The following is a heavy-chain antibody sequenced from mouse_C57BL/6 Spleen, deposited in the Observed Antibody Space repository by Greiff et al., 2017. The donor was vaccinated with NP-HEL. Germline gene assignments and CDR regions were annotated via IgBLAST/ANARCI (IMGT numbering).Heavy chain of an antibody. V-gene: IGHV6-3*01. Sequence: EVQLVESGEGLVKPGGSLKLSCAASGFTFSSYAMSWVRQSPEKGLEWVAQIRLKSDNYATHYAESVKGRFTISRDDSKSSVYLQMNNLRAEDTGIYYCTRLRQYFDVWGTGTTVTVSS. CDR2: IRLKSDNYAT. CDR3: TRLRQYFDV. CDR1: GFTFSSYA. J-gene: IGHJ1*03. D-gene: IGHD2-4*01.